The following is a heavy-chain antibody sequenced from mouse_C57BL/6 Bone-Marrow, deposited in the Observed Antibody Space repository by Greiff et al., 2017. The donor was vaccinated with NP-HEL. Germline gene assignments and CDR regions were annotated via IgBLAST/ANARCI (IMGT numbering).Heavy chain of an antibody. V-gene: IGHV1-7*01. D-gene: IGHD1-1*02. Sequence: VQGVESGAELAKPGASVKLSCKASGYTFTSYWMHWVKQRPGQGLEWIGYINPSSGYTKYNQKFKDKATLTADKSSSTAYMQLSSLTYEDSAVYYCARGTFITMPQGYFDVWGTGTTVTVSS. CDR2: INPSSGYT. J-gene: IGHJ1*03. CDR1: GYTFTSYW. CDR3: ARGTFITMPQGYFDV.